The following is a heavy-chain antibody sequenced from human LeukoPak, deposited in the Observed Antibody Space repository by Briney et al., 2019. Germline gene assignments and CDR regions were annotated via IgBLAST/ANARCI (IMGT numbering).Heavy chain of an antibody. V-gene: IGHV3-9*01. CDR2: ISWNGGRL. CDR3: AKDVEWFSYGMDV. J-gene: IGHJ6*02. Sequence: GRPLRLFCAASGFTFDHYAMLGLRQAPRKGLAWVSAISWNGGRLDYADSVKGRFTISRDNAKNSLYLQMNSLRPEDTALYYCAKDVEWFSYGMDVWGQGTTVTVSS. CDR1: GFTFDHYA. D-gene: IGHD3-9*01.